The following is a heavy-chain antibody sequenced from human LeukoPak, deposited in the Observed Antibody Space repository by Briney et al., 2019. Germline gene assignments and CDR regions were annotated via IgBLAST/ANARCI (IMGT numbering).Heavy chain of an antibody. V-gene: IGHV1-58*01. Sequence: SVKVSCKASGFTFTSSAVQWVRQARGQRLEWIGWIVLGSGNTNYAQKFQERVTITRDMSTSTAYMELSSLRSEDTAVYYCAASPDYYDSSGYSYYFDYWGQGTLVTVSS. CDR1: GFTFTSSA. D-gene: IGHD3-22*01. CDR3: AASPDYYDSSGYSYYFDY. J-gene: IGHJ4*02. CDR2: IVLGSGNT.